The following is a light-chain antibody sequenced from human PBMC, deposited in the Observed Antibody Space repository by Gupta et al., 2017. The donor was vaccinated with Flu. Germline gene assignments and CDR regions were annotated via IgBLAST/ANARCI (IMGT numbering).Light chain of an antibody. J-gene: IGKJ3*01. CDR1: QSISSY. CDR3: QQRYSTPFT. V-gene: IGKV1-39*01. CDR2: AAS. Sequence: DIQMTQSPSSLSASVGDRVTITCRASQSISSYLNWYQQKPGKATKLLIYAASSLKRGVPSRFSGSGSGTDFTLTISSRQPEDFATYYCQQRYSTPFTFGHGTKVDIK.